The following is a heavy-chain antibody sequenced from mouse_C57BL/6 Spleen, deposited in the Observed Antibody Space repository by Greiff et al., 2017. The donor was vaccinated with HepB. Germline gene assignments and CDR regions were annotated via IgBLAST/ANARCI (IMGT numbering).Heavy chain of an antibody. J-gene: IGHJ4*01. CDR3: VTTVVAGYYAMDY. Sequence: VQLQQPGAELVKPGASVKLSCKASGYTFTSYWMHWVKQRPGQGLEWIGMIHPNSGSTNYNEKFKSKATLTVDKSSSTAYMQLSSLTSEDSAVYYYVTTVVAGYYAMDYWGQGTSVTVSS. V-gene: IGHV1-64*01. D-gene: IGHD1-1*01. CDR1: GYTFTSYW. CDR2: IHPNSGST.